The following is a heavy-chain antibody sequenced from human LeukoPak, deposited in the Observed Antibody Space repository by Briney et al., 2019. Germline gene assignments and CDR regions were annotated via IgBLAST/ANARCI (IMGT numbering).Heavy chain of an antibody. CDR2: INSSSSYI. CDR1: GFTFSSYS. CDR3: ARVTYCSGCRRSWDAFDI. D-gene: IGHD2-15*01. V-gene: IGHV3-21*01. Sequence: SGGSLRLSCAASGFTFSSYSMNWVRQAPGKGLEWVSSINSSSSYIYYADSVKGRFTISRDNAKNSLYLQMNSLRAEDTAVYYCARVTYCSGCRRSWDAFDIWGQGTMVTVSS. J-gene: IGHJ3*02.